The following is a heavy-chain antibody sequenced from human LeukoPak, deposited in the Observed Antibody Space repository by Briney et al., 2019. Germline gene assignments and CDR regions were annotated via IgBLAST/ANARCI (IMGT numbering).Heavy chain of an antibody. CDR3: ATWNDRDY. CDR1: GFTFSSYT. CDR2: VSYDGTYK. J-gene: IGHJ4*02. D-gene: IGHD1-1*01. Sequence: SGGSLRLSCAASGFTFSSYTLYWVRQAPGKGLEWVAAVSYDGTYKYYADSVTGRFTISRDNSKNTLYLQMNSLRPEDTAVYYCATWNDRDYWGQGTLVTVSP. V-gene: IGHV3-30-3*01.